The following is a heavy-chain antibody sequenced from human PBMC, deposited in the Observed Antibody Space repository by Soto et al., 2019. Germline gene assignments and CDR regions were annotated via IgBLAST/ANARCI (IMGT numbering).Heavy chain of an antibody. CDR2: INHSGST. V-gene: IGHV4-34*01. CDR3: ARGRPMIATAGTLYYYYGMDV. CDR1: GGSFSGYY. J-gene: IGHJ6*02. Sequence: PSETLSLTCAVYGGSFSGYYWSWIRQPPGKGLEWIGEINHSGSTNYNPSLKSRVTISVDTSKNQFSLKLSAVTAADTAVYYCARGRPMIATAGTLYYYYGMDVWGQGTTVTVSS. D-gene: IGHD6-13*01.